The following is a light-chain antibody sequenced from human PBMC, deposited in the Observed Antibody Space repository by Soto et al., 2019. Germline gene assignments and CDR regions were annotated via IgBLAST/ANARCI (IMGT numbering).Light chain of an antibody. Sequence: QSVLTQPPSASGTPGQRVTISCSGSSSNIGSNYVYWYQQLPGTAPKLLIYRNNQRPSGVPDRFSGSKSGTSASLAISGLRSEDDADYSCAAWDDSLSGPVFGGGTKVTVL. CDR1: SSNIGSNY. V-gene: IGLV1-47*01. J-gene: IGLJ3*02. CDR2: RNN. CDR3: AAWDDSLSGPV.